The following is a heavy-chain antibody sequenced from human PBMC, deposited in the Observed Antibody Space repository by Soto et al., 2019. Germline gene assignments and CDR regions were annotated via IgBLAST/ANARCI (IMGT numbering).Heavy chain of an antibody. J-gene: IGHJ6*02. CDR3: ARTRPTTTVTTQYYYYGMDV. D-gene: IGHD4-17*01. V-gene: IGHV1-69*02. Sequence: QVQLVQSGAEVKKPGSSVKVSCKASGGTFSSYTISWVRQAPGQGPEWMGRIIPILGIANYSQKFQGRVTITADNSTSTAYMELSSLRSEETAVYYCARTRPTTTVTTQYYYYGMDVWGQGTTVTVSS. CDR2: IIPILGIA. CDR1: GGTFSSYT.